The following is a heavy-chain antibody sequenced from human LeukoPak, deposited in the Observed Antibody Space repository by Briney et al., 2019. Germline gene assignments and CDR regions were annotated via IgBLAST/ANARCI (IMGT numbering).Heavy chain of an antibody. CDR2: LIVTLGTP. V-gene: IGHV1-69*04. Sequence: SVKVSCKATGGTFTNYAVSWVRQASGQGLEWMGRLIVTLGTPNYAQKFQGRVEITADKSTSTAYMELSSLRSEDTAVYYCARAVDDDLAGYYWGDWFDPWGQGTLVTVSS. CDR1: GGTFTNYA. J-gene: IGHJ5*02. D-gene: IGHD3-9*01. CDR3: ARAVDDDLAGYYWGDWFDP.